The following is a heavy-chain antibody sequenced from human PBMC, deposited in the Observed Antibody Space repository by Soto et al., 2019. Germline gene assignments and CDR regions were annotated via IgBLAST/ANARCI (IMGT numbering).Heavy chain of an antibody. V-gene: IGHV1-46*01. D-gene: IGHD6-19*01. Sequence: ASVKVSCKASGYTFTSYYMNWVRQAPGQGLEWLGIINPSGGSTSYAQKFQGRVTMTRDTSTSTVYMELSSLRSEDTAVYCCANPKAVVGFDYGGQETLVTVS. CDR3: ANPKAVVGFDY. J-gene: IGHJ4*02. CDR1: GYTFTSYY. CDR2: INPSGGST.